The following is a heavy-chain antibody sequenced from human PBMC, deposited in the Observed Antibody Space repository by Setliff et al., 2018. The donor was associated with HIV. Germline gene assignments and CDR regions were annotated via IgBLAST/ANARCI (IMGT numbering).Heavy chain of an antibody. J-gene: IGHJ4*02. CDR3: ARVGWDHHDSSGVGEFDY. D-gene: IGHD3-22*01. V-gene: IGHV4-38-2*02. CDR2: IYYSGRT. Sequence: PSETLSLTCTVSGYSISSGYYWGWLRQPPGKGLEWIGSIYYSGRTYYNPSLKSRVTISVDTFKNQFSLKLSSVTAADTAVYYCARVGWDHHDSSGVGEFDYWGQGTLVTVSS. CDR1: GYSISSGYY.